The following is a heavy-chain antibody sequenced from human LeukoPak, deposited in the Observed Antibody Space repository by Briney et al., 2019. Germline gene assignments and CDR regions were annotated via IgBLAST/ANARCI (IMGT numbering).Heavy chain of an antibody. CDR1: GDNVSSNSAA. J-gene: IGHJ4*02. V-gene: IGHV6-1*01. D-gene: IGHD6-13*01. CDR3: SRAIGLAAAAGTQFDS. CDR2: TYYRSKWYN. Sequence: SQTLSLTCAISGDNVSSNSAAWNWIRQSPSRGLEWLGRTYYRSKWYNGYAVSVKSRITIKPDTSKNQFSLQLNSVTPEDTAVYHCSRAIGLAAAAGTQFDSWGQGTLVTVSS.